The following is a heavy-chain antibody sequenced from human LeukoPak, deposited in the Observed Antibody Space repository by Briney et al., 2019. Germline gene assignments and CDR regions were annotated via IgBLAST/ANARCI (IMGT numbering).Heavy chain of an antibody. J-gene: IGHJ3*02. V-gene: IGHV4-34*01. CDR3: ERERILTGLRDGYAFDI. CDR1: GGSFSGFY. CDR2: INHSGST. Sequence: PSETLSLTCAVYGGSFSGFYWSWIRQPPGKGLEWIGEINHSGSTNYNPSLKSRVTILIDTSKNQFSLKLSSATAADTGVYYCERERILTGLRDGYAFDIWGQGTMVTVSS. D-gene: IGHD3-9*01.